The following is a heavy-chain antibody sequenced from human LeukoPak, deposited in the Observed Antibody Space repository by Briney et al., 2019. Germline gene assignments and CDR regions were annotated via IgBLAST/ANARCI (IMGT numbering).Heavy chain of an antibody. D-gene: IGHD3-10*01. J-gene: IGHJ5*02. V-gene: IGHV5-51*01. CDR3: ARRHGVRGVNWFDP. Sequence: GESLKISCKVSGYSFTNYWIGWVRQMPGKGLEWMGIIYPGDSNTKYRPSFQGQVTISADKSISTAYLQWSSLKASDTAMYYCARRHGVRGVNWFDPWGHGTLVTVSS. CDR2: IYPGDSNT. CDR1: GYSFTNYW.